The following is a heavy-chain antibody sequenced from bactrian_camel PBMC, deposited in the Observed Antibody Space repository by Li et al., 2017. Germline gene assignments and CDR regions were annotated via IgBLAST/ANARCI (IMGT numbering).Heavy chain of an antibody. D-gene: IGHD2*01. V-gene: IGHV3S9*01. CDR1: GYLYNSYC. J-gene: IGHJ6*01. CDR3: AAPKGNGGFCHARISDGDFAY. Sequence: VQLVESGGGSVQAGGSLTLSCAMTGYLYNSYCMGWFRQVPGKEREGVASIDSDGNIRYSDSVKGRFTIYHAYGDKTLYLQMNNLKPEDTATYYCAAPKGNGGFCHARISDGDFAYWGLGTQVTVS. CDR2: IDSDGNI.